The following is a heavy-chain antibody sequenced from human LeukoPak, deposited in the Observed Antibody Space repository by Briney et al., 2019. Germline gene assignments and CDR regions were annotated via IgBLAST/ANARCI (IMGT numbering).Heavy chain of an antibody. CDR3: AREVSEGFDC. Sequence: PGGSLRLSCTASGFTFSGYSMNWIRQAPGKGLELVSSFGTRCTSIYHAGSVKGRFAISKDNAKNSLYLQMNSLGAEDTALYYWAREVSEGFDCWGQGTLVTVSS. CDR1: GFTFSGYS. J-gene: IGHJ4*02. V-gene: IGHV3-21*01. CDR2: FGTRCTSI. D-gene: IGHD3-22*01.